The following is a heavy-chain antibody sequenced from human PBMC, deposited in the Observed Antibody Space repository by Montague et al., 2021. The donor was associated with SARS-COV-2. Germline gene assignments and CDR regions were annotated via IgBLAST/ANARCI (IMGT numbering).Heavy chain of an antibody. CDR1: GFTFSDYY. Sequence: SLRLSCAASGFTFSDYYMSWLRQAPRKGLEWVSYISSNSSYTNYADSVKGRFTISRDNAKNSLYLQMNSLRAEDTAVYYCARSVDTAMVPLYYYYYGMDVWGQGTTVTVSS. CDR3: ARSVDTAMVPLYYYYYGMDV. V-gene: IGHV3-11*06. D-gene: IGHD5-18*01. J-gene: IGHJ6*02. CDR2: ISSNSSYT.